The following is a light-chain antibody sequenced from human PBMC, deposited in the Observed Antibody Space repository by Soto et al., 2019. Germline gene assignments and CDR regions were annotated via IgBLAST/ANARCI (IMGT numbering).Light chain of an antibody. CDR2: DAS. CDR3: QQYGSSRGA. V-gene: IGKV3D-20*01. J-gene: IGKJ1*01. Sequence: ELVLTQSPATLSLSPGGRATLSCGASQSVSSNYLAWYQQKHGLAPRLLIYDASSRATGIPDRFSGNVSGTDLTITISRLEPEDFAVYYGQQYGSSRGAFGQGTKVDIK. CDR1: QSVSSNY.